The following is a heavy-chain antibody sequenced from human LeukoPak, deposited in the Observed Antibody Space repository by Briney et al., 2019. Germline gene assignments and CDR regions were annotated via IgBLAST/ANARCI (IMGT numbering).Heavy chain of an antibody. CDR2: IYYSGST. CDR3: ARDGRKLYYDFWSGYYSGPLDY. Sequence: SETLSLTCTVSGGSISSSSYYWGWIRQPPGKGLERIGSIYYSGSTYYNPSLKSRVTISVDTSKNQFSLKLSSVTAADTAVYYCARDGRKLYYDFWSGYYSGPLDYWGQGTLVTVSS. J-gene: IGHJ4*02. V-gene: IGHV4-39*07. D-gene: IGHD3-3*01. CDR1: GGSISSSSYY.